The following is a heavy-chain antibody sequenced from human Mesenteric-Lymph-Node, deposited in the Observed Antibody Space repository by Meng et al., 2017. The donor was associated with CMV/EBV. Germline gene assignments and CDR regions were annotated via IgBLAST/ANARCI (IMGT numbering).Heavy chain of an antibody. Sequence: SGYTFTSYAMNWVRQAPGQGLEWMGWINTNTGNPTYAQGFTGRFVFSLDTSVSTAYLQISSLKAEDTAVYYCARPRGLSGRYYVDYWGQGSLVTVSS. CDR2: INTNTGNP. CDR1: GYTFTSYA. V-gene: IGHV7-4-1*02. J-gene: IGHJ4*02. CDR3: ARPRGLSGRYYVDY. D-gene: IGHD3-10*01.